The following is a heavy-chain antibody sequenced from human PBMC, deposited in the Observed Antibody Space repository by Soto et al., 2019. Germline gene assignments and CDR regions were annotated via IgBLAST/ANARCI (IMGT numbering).Heavy chain of an antibody. J-gene: IGHJ6*03. D-gene: IGHD6-6*01. Sequence: GGSLRLSCAASGFTFSSYGMHWVRQAPGKGLEWVAVIWYDGSNKYYADSVKGRFTISRDNSKNTLYLQMNSLRAEDTAVYYCAREVGSSPYPGYYYYYMDVWGKGTTVTVSS. V-gene: IGHV3-33*01. CDR1: GFTFSSYG. CDR3: AREVGSSPYPGYYYYYMDV. CDR2: IWYDGSNK.